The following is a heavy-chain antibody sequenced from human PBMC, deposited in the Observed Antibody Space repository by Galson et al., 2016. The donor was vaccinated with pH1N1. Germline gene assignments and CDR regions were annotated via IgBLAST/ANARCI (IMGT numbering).Heavy chain of an antibody. D-gene: IGHD4-17*01. CDR1: GGTFSSFA. J-gene: IGHJ4*02. CDR2: IIPIFGIL. V-gene: IGHV1-69*13. CDR3: AGAGFGAYKFDS. Sequence: SVKVSCKASGGTFSSFAISWVRQAPGQGLEWMGRIIPIFGILNYAQNFQGRVTITADEFTSTAYMELSSLTSEDTAVYYCAGAGFGAYKFDSWGQGTLVTVSS.